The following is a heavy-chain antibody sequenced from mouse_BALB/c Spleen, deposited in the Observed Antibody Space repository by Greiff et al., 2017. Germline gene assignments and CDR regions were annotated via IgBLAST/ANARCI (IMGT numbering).Heavy chain of an antibody. CDR3: ARPSITTVVAPHWYFDV. D-gene: IGHD1-1*01. CDR2: ISSGGSYT. Sequence: EVHLVESGGDLVKPGGSLKLSCAASGFTFSSYGMSWVRQTPDKRLEWVATISSGGSYTYYPDSVKGRFTISRDNAKNTLYLQMSSLKSEDTAMYYCARPSITTVVAPHWYFDVWGAGTTVTVAS. V-gene: IGHV5-6*01. CDR1: GFTFSSYG. J-gene: IGHJ1*01.